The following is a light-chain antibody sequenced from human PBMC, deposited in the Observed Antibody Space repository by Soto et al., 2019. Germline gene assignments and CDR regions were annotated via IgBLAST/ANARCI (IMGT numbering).Light chain of an antibody. V-gene: IGLV2-14*03. CDR2: DVT. J-gene: IGLJ1*01. CDR1: SSDVGGYNY. CDR3: SSYTTSNTRQIV. Sequence: QSALTQPASVSGSPGQSITISCTGTSSDVGGYNYVSWYQHHPGKAPKLIIYDVTNRPSGVSNPFSGSKSGNTASLTISGLQPEEEADYYCSSYTTSNTRQIVFGTGTKLTVL.